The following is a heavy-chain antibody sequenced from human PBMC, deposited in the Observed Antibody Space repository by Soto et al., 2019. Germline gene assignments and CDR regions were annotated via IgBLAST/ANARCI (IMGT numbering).Heavy chain of an antibody. J-gene: IGHJ4*02. Sequence: SETLSLTCTVSAASSGRSSYFWGWIRRPPGKGLEWIGSLYYSGSAYYNPSLYSRVTISADTSKNLLSLKLRSVTAADTAVYYCARRDRGGNGGKSFPFWGQGTLVTVSS. V-gene: IGHV4-39*01. CDR1: AASSGRSSYF. D-gene: IGHD5-12*01. CDR2: LYYSGSA. CDR3: ARRDRGGNGGKSFPF.